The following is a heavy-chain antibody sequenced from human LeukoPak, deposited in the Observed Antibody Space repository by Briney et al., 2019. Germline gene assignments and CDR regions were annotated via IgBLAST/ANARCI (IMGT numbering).Heavy chain of an antibody. Sequence: PGGSLRLSCAASGFTFDDYAMHWVRQAPGKGLEWVSGISWNSGSIGYADSVRGRFTISRDNAKNSLYLQMNSLRAEDTALYYCAKDRGCSSTSCYSGFDYWGQGTLVTVSS. CDR1: GFTFDDYA. CDR2: ISWNSGSI. D-gene: IGHD2-2*02. J-gene: IGHJ4*02. CDR3: AKDRGCSSTSCYSGFDY. V-gene: IGHV3-9*01.